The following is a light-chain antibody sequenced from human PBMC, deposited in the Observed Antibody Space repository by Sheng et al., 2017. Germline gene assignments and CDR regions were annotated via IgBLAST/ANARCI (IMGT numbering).Light chain of an antibody. Sequence: QSALTQPPSASGSPGQSVTISCTGSSSDIGAYNYVSWYQQYPGEAPKLVVYEVSKRPPGVPARFSGSKSGNTASLTVSGLQPEDEAVYHCSSYADSSYLVFGGGTKLTV. V-gene: IGLV2-8*01. CDR2: EVS. CDR3: SSYADSSYLV. CDR1: SSDIGAYNY. J-gene: IGLJ2*01.